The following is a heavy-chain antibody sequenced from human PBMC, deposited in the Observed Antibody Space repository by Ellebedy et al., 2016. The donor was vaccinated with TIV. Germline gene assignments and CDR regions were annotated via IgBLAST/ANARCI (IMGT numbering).Heavy chain of an antibody. D-gene: IGHD2-15*01. Sequence: GESLKISXAASGLTFSNAWMSWVRQAPGKGLEWVGRIKSKTDGGTTDYAAPVKGRFTIPRDDSENTLYLQMNSLKTEDTAVYYCTTDPYCSGGSCSHFDYWGQGTLVTVSS. V-gene: IGHV3-15*01. J-gene: IGHJ4*02. CDR2: IKSKTDGGTT. CDR3: TTDPYCSGGSCSHFDY. CDR1: GLTFSNAW.